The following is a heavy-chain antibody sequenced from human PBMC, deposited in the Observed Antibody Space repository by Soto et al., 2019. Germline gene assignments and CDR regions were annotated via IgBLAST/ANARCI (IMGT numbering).Heavy chain of an antibody. CDR3: AKDRLGGNFDY. Sequence: GGSLRLSCAASGFTFNNYAMSWVRQAPGKGLEWVATISGTGGSTYYADSVKGRFTISRDNSKNTLYLQMNSLRVEDTAVYYCAKDRLGGNFDYWGQGTQVTVSS. CDR2: ISGTGGST. J-gene: IGHJ4*02. V-gene: IGHV3-23*01. CDR1: GFTFNNYA.